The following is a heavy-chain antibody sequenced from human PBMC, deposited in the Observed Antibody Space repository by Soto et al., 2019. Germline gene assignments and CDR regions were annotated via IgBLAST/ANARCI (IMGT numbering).Heavy chain of an antibody. CDR2: IKQDGSEK. Sequence: GGALRLSCAASGFTFSSYWMSWVRQAPGKGLEWVANIKQDGSEKYYVDSVKGRFTISRDNAKNSLYLQMNSLRAEDTAVYYCTRAYSSLPHYYYGMDVWGQGTTVTVSS. J-gene: IGHJ6*02. V-gene: IGHV3-7*05. D-gene: IGHD6-6*01. CDR1: GFTFSSYW. CDR3: TRAYSSLPHYYYGMDV.